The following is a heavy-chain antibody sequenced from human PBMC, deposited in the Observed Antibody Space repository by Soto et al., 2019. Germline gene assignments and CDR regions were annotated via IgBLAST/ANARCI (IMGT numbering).Heavy chain of an antibody. CDR3: ARDSYDSSGYDAFDI. CDR1: GFTFDDYG. V-gene: IGHV3-20*01. J-gene: IGHJ3*02. CDR2: INWNGGST. Sequence: GGSLRLSCAASGFTFDDYGMSWVRQAPGKGLEWVSGINWNGGSTGYADSVKGRFTISRDNAKNSLYLQMNSLRAEDTALYHCARDSYDSSGYDAFDIWGQGTMVTVSS. D-gene: IGHD3-22*01.